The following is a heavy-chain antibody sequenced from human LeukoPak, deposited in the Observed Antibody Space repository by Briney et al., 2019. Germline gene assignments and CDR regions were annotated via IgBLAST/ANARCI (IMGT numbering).Heavy chain of an antibody. J-gene: IGHJ4*02. CDR1: GFTFSGYA. CDR2: ISYDGSNK. Sequence: GGSLRLSCAASGFTFSGYAMHWVRQAPGKGLEWVAVISYDGSNKYYADSVKGRFTISRDNSKNTLYLQMNSLRAEDTAVYYCARGALTQNAFDYWGQGTLVTVSS. V-gene: IGHV3-30-3*01. CDR3: ARGALTQNAFDY. D-gene: IGHD4-23*01.